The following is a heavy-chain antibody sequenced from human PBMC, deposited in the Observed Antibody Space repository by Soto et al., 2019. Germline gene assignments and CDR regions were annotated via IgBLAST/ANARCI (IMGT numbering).Heavy chain of an antibody. D-gene: IGHD3-22*01. CDR1: GYSFAGYW. J-gene: IGHJ4*02. V-gene: IGHV5-10-1*01. CDR2: IDPSDSQT. CDR3: ARQIYDSDTGPNFQYYFDS. Sequence: PGESLKISCKGSGYSFAGYWITWVRQKPGKVLEWMGRIDPSDSQTYYSPSFRGHVTISATKSITTVFLQWSSLRASDTAMYYCARQIYDSDTGPNFQYYFDSWGQGTLVTVSS.